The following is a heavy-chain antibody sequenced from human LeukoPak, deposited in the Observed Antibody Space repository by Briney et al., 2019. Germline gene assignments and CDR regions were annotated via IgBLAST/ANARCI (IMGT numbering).Heavy chain of an antibody. CDR3: AKFSPSNLDY. CDR2: ISASGGST. Sequence: PGGSLRLSCAASGFTFSKYVMSWVRQAPGKGLEWVSVISASGGSTYYADSVKGRFTISRDNPTNTLYLQMNSLRVEDTAVYHCAKFSPSNLDYWGQGTLVTVSS. J-gene: IGHJ4*02. V-gene: IGHV3-23*01. D-gene: IGHD2-2*01. CDR1: GFTFSKYV.